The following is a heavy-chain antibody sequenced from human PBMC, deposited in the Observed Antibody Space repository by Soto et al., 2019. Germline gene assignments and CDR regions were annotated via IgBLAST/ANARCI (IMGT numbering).Heavy chain of an antibody. J-gene: IGHJ5*02. CDR3: ARVPRYTSDIVEVPAVMFEDWFVP. Sequence: ASVKVSCKASGYIFSNYAVQWVRQAPGQSLEWMGWIHAGNGDTKYSQKFHGRVTITRDTSASTAYMELSGLRSEDTAVYYCARVPRYTSDIVEVPAVMFEDWFVPWGQGTLLTVSS. D-gene: IGHD2-2*01. CDR1: GYIFSNYA. CDR2: IHAGNGDT. V-gene: IGHV1-3*01.